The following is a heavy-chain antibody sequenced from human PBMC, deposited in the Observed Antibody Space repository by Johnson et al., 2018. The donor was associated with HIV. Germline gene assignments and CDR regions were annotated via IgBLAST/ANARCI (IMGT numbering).Heavy chain of an antibody. V-gene: IGHV3-30*02. CDR1: GFTVSSNY. CDR3: ARAKGGSYSDEQGAFDI. CDR2: IRYDGSNK. Sequence: QVQLVESGGVVVQPGGSLRLSCAASGFTVSSNYMSWVRQAPGKGLEWVAFIRYDGSNKYYADSVKGRFTISRDNSKNTLYLQMNSLRAEDTAVYYCARAKGGSYSDEQGAFDIWGQGTMVTVSS. J-gene: IGHJ3*02. D-gene: IGHD1-26*01.